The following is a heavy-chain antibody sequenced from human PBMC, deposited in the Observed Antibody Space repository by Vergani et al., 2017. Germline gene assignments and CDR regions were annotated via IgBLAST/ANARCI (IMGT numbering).Heavy chain of an antibody. J-gene: IGHJ6*03. Sequence: QVQLQQWGAGLLKPSETLSLTCAVYGGSFSGYYWSWIRQPPGXGLEWIGEINHSVSTNYNPSLKSRVTISVHTTKNQFSLKLSSVTAADTTVYYCAGGSGITGTTRYYYYYYMDVWGKGTTVTVSS. CDR1: GGSFSGYY. CDR2: INHSVST. D-gene: IGHD1-7*01. CDR3: AGGSGITGTTRYYYYYYMDV. V-gene: IGHV4-34*01.